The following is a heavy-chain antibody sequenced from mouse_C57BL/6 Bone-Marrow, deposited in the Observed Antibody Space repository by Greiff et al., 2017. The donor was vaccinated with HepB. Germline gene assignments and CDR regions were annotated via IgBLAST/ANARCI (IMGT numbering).Heavy chain of an antibody. J-gene: IGHJ3*01. D-gene: IGHD2-2*01. V-gene: IGHV1-55*01. CDR1: GYTFTSYW. Sequence: VQLQQPGAELVKPGASVKMSCKASGYTFTSYWITWVKQRPGQGLEWIGDIYPGSGSTNYNEKFKSKATLTVDTSSSTAYMQLSSLSSEDSAVYYCARRWLRRDLAYWGPGTLVTVSA. CDR2: IYPGSGST. CDR3: ARRWLRRDLAY.